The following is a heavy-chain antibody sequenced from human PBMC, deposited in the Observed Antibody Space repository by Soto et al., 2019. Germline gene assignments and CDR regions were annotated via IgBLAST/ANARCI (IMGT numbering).Heavy chain of an antibody. CDR1: YTLTGIF. CDR3: ATPYYGSVYGMDV. J-gene: IGHJ6*02. CDR2: FDPEDGET. V-gene: IGHV1-24*01. D-gene: IGHD3-10*01. Sequence: GGPVKVSFQGFRYTLTGIFIYLGGQAPGKGLEWMGGFDPEDGETIYAQKFQGRVTMTEDTSTDTAYMELSSLRSEDTAVYYCATPYYGSVYGMDVWGQGTTVTVSS.